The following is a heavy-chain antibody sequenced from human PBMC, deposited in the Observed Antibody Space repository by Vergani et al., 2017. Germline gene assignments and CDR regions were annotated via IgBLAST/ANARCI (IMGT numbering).Heavy chain of an antibody. CDR2: IRSKAYGGTT. V-gene: IGHV3-49*03. Sequence: EVQLVESGGGLVQPGRSLRLSFTASGFTFGDYAMSWFRQAPGKGLEWVGFIRSKAYGGTTEYAASVKGRFTISRDDSKGIAYLQMNSLKTEDTAVYYCTREIRALRYFDWSLNWFDPWGQGTLVTVSS. CDR1: GFTFGDYA. D-gene: IGHD3-9*01. J-gene: IGHJ5*02. CDR3: TREIRALRYFDWSLNWFDP.